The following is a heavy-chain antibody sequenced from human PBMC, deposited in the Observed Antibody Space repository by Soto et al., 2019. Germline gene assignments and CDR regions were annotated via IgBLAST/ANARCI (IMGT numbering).Heavy chain of an antibody. CDR2: ISSISSTI. Sequence: GGSLRLSCAASGFTFSSYSMNWVRQAPGKGLEWVSYISSISSTIYYADSVKGRFTISRDNAKNSLYLQMNSLRDEDTAVYYCARDPRYSGSYYYYYGMDVWGQGTTVTVSS. CDR1: GFTFSSYS. D-gene: IGHD1-26*01. CDR3: ARDPRYSGSYYYYYGMDV. J-gene: IGHJ6*02. V-gene: IGHV3-48*02.